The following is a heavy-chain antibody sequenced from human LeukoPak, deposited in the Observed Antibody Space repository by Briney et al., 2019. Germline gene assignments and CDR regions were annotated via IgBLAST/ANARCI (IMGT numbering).Heavy chain of an antibody. V-gene: IGHV4-39*07. D-gene: IGHD3-3*01. CDR1: GGSISSSSYY. Sequence: PSETLSLTCTVSGGSISSSSYYWGWIRQPPGKGLEWIGSIYYSGSTYYNPSLKSRVTISVDTSKNQFSLKLSSVTAADTAVYYCARDPVLEPQPAGYMDVWGKGTTVTVSS. CDR2: IYYSGST. CDR3: ARDPVLEPQPAGYMDV. J-gene: IGHJ6*03.